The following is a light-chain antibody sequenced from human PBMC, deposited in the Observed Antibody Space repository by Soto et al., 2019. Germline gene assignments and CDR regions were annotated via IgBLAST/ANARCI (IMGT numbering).Light chain of an antibody. CDR2: DVS. CDR3: SSFTTSSPRV. V-gene: IGLV2-14*03. Sequence: QSVLTQPASVSGSPGQSITISCTGTSGDVGAYNYVSWYQLHPGKAPKLMIYDVSNRPSGVSHRFSGSKSGNTASLTISGLQAEDEADYFCSSFTTSSPRVFGTGTKLTVL. J-gene: IGLJ1*01. CDR1: SGDVGAYNY.